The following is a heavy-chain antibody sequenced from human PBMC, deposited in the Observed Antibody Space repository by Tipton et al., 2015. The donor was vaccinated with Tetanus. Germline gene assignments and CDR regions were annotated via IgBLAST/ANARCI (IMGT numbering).Heavy chain of an antibody. J-gene: IGHJ4*02. CDR1: GDSGSRHY. D-gene: IGHD3-22*01. CDR3: ARHFHENSVYYELDIDY. Sequence: TLSLTCSVSGDSGSRHYWSWIRQPPGKALEWIGDIFYSGNSISNPSFRSRVTMSVDTSRTLFSLTLIAVTAADTAVYFCARHFHENSVYYELDIDYWGQGTLVTVSS. CDR2: IFYSGNS. V-gene: IGHV4-59*08.